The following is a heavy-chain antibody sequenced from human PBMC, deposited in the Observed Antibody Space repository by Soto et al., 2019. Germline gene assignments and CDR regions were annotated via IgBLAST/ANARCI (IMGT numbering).Heavy chain of an antibody. CDR2: ISYDGSNK. Sequence: QVQLVESGGGVVQPGRSLRLSCAASGFTFSSYAMHWVRQAPGKGLEWVAVISYDGSNKYYADSVKGRFTISRDNSKNTMYLQMNSLRAEETAVYYCARDRFGYHLEWLPLRYYYYGMDVWGQGTTVTVSS. J-gene: IGHJ6*02. V-gene: IGHV3-30-3*01. CDR1: GFTFSSYA. D-gene: IGHD3-3*01. CDR3: ARDRFGYHLEWLPLRYYYYGMDV.